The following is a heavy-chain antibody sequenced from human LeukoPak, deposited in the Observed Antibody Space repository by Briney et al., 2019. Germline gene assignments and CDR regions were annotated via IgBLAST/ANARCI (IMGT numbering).Heavy chain of an antibody. J-gene: IGHJ4*02. CDR3: TRRDY. Sequence: GESLKISCKGSGYTFTNYWIAWVRQMPGKGLEWMGIIYPGDSETRYSPSFQDQVIISADKSINIAYLQWSSLKASDTAMYYCTRRDYWGQGTLVTVST. CDR1: GYTFTNYW. V-gene: IGHV5-51*01. CDR2: IYPGDSET.